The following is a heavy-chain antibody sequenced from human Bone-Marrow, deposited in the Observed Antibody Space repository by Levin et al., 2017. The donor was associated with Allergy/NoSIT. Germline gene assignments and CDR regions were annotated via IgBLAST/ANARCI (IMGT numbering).Heavy chain of an antibody. J-gene: IGHJ4*02. V-gene: IGHV5-51*01. CDR2: IYPVDSDA. Sequence: GGSLRLSCEGSGSTFPIHWIGWVRQMPGKGLEWMGVIYPVDSDARYSPSFQGQVTISVDMSISTAYLQWSSLKASDTAMYYCARQSTNGDYFDSWGQGTQVTVSS. CDR3: ARQSTNGDYFDS. D-gene: IGHD7-27*01. CDR1: GSTFPIHW.